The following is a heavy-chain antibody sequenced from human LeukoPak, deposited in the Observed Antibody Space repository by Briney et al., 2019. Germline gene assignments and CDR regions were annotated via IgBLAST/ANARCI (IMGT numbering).Heavy chain of an antibody. CDR1: GFTFSTYA. Sequence: GGSLRLSCAASGFTFSTYAMAWVRQAPGKGLEWVSGVTAGGATTFYADSVKGRFTISRDNAKNTLYLQMNSLRAEDTAVYYCARDGVGEDYWGQGTLVTVSS. V-gene: IGHV3-23*01. CDR3: ARDGVGEDY. J-gene: IGHJ4*02. CDR2: VTAGGATT. D-gene: IGHD3-10*01.